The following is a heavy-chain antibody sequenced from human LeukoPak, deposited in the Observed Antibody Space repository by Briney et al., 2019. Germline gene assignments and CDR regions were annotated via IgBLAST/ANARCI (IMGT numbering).Heavy chain of an antibody. CDR3: ARGPTSSWFSRHFDY. V-gene: IGHV4-34*01. J-gene: IGHJ4*02. CDR1: GGSFSGYY. Sequence: SETLSLTCAVYGGSFSGYYWSWIRQPPGKGLEWIGEINHSGSTNYNPSLKSRVTISVDTSKNQFSLKLSSVTAADTAVYYCARGPTSSWFSRHFDYWGQGTLVTDSS. CDR2: INHSGST. D-gene: IGHD6-13*01.